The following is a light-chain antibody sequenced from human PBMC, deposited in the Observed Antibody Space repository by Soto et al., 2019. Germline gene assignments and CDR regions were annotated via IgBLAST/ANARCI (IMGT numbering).Light chain of an antibody. CDR1: QGISSW. Sequence: DIQMTQSPSSVSASVGDRVTITCRAGQGISSWLAWYQKKPGKAPNLLIYAASSLQSGVPSRFSGSESGTDFTLTISSLQPEDCAIYFCQQAHSFPITFGQGTRLEI. J-gene: IGKJ5*01. V-gene: IGKV1-12*01. CDR3: QQAHSFPIT. CDR2: AAS.